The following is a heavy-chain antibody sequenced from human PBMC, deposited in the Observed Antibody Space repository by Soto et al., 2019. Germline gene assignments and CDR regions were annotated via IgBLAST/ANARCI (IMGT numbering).Heavy chain of an antibody. D-gene: IGHD3-10*01. J-gene: IGHJ6*02. Sequence: EVQLVESGGGLVQPGRSLRLSCAASGFRFEDYAMNWVRQPPGKGLEWVSGIGWNSGTIGYAGSVKGRFTISRDNAKSSLFLQMNSLRPEDTALYYCTKASRGASSSYNDGMEVWGPGTTVTVSS. CDR1: GFRFEDYA. CDR2: IGWNSGTI. V-gene: IGHV3-9*01. CDR3: TKASRGASSSYNDGMEV.